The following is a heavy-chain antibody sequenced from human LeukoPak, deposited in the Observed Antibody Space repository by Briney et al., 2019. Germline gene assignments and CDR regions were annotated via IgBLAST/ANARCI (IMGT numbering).Heavy chain of an antibody. D-gene: IGHD3-10*01. CDR1: GYTFTNYW. Sequence: NHGESLKISCKGSGYTFTNYWIGWVRQMPGKGLEWMGIIYPNDSDTKYNPSFQGQVTISAGKSINTAYLQWSSLKASDTAMYYCATHAYNYGPYYFDYWGQGTLVTVSS. J-gene: IGHJ4*02. CDR2: IYPNDSDT. V-gene: IGHV5-51*01. CDR3: ATHAYNYGPYYFDY.